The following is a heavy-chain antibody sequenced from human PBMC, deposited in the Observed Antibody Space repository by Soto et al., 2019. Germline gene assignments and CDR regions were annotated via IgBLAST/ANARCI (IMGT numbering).Heavy chain of an antibody. J-gene: IGHJ4*02. V-gene: IGHV4-31*03. D-gene: IGHD1-20*01. CDR2: IYYSGST. CDR1: GGSISSGGYY. CDR3: ARGGMRQPLDY. Sequence: PSETLSLTCTVSGGSISSGGYYWSWIRQHPGKGLEWIGYIYYSGSTYYKPSLKSRVTISVDTSKNQFSLKLSSVTAADTAVYYCARGGMRQPLDYWGQGTLVTVSS.